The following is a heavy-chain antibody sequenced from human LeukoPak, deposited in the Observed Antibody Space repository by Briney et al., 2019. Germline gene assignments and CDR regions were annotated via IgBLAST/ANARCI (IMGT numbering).Heavy chain of an antibody. D-gene: IGHD3-3*01. CDR3: AGRRDFLSGYYPAPGY. CDR1: GGSISSGGYY. J-gene: IGHJ4*02. Sequence: PSETLSLTCTVSGGSISSGGYYWSWIRQHPGKGLEWIGYIYYSGNAYYNPSLKSRLSISLDTSKNQFSLKLRSVTAADTAVYYCAGRRDFLSGYYPAPGYWGQGTLVTVSS. CDR2: IYYSGNA. V-gene: IGHV4-31*02.